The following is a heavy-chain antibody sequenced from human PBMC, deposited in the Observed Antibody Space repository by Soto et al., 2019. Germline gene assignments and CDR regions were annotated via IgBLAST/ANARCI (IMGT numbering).Heavy chain of an antibody. Sequence: QLQLQESGPGLVRPSETLSLTCTVSGGSMSTTGSYWGWVRQPPGKGLEWIGSIYYSGDTFDSPSLSSRVTTYVDTSKKQYSLRLSSVTAADTAVYYCARHFMTTVTEYSFDSWGQGTLVTVSS. CDR1: GGSMSTTGSY. J-gene: IGHJ4*02. CDR3: ARHFMTTVTEYSFDS. V-gene: IGHV4-39*01. CDR2: IYYSGDT. D-gene: IGHD4-17*01.